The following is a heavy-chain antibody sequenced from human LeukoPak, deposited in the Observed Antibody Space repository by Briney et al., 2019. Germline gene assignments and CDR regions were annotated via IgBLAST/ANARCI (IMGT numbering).Heavy chain of an antibody. CDR2: ISGSGGSA. J-gene: IGHJ4*02. V-gene: IGHV3-23*01. CDR3: AKGSLQWLVLLYY. Sequence: GGSLRLSCAASGFPFSSYAMSWVRQAPGKGLEWVSAISGSGGSAYYADSVKGRFTISRDNSKNTLYLQMNSLRAEDTAVYYCAKGSLQWLVLLYYWGQGTLVTVSS. CDR1: GFPFSSYA. D-gene: IGHD6-19*01.